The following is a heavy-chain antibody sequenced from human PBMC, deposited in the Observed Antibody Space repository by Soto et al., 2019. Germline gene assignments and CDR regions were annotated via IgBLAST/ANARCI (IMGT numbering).Heavy chain of an antibody. CDR1: GFTFSSYW. D-gene: IGHD3-16*01. CDR3: ARDKSYFWGYGMDV. V-gene: IGHV3-74*01. CDR2: INSDGSST. Sequence: EVQLVESGGGLVQPGGSLRLSCAASGFTFSSYWMHWVHQAPGKGLVWVSRINSDGSSTSYADSVKGRFTISRDNAKNTLYLQMNSLRAEDTAVYYCARDKSYFWGYGMDVWGQGTTVTVSS. J-gene: IGHJ6*02.